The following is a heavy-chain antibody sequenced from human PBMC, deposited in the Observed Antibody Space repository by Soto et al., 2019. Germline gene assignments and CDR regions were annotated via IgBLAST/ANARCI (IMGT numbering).Heavy chain of an antibody. CDR1: GGTFSSYA. D-gene: IGHD4-17*01. J-gene: IGHJ3*02. CDR3: ARPKNNYGGNSVTAFDI. CDR2: IIPIFGTA. V-gene: IGHV1-69*13. Sequence: SVKVSCKASGGTFSSYAISWVRQAPGQGLEWMGGIIPIFGTANYAQKFQGRVTITADESTSTAYMELSSLRSEDTAVYYCARPKNNYGGNSVTAFDIWGQGTMVTVSS.